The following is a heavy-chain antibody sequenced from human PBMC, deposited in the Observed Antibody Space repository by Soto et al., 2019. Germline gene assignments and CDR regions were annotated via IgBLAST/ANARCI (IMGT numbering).Heavy chain of an antibody. J-gene: IGHJ5*02. CDR3: ARHPERIAQIGWFDP. CDR1: GFTFSSYA. V-gene: IGHV3-23*01. D-gene: IGHD6-13*01. CDR2: ITYTGVST. Sequence: GGSLRLSCAASGFTFSSYAMSWVRQAPGKGLEWVSSITYTGVSTYYADSVKGRFTISRDNAKNSLYLQMNSLRAEDTAVYYCARHPERIAQIGWFDP.